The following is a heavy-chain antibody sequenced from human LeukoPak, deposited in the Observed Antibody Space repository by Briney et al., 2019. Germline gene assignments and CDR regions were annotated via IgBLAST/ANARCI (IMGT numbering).Heavy chain of an antibody. CDR2: TYYRSKWYN. CDR3: ARHLANVRWGVNPRWFDP. Sequence: SQTLSLTCAISGDSVSRNSVAWNWIRQSPSRGLEWLGRTYYRSKWYNDYAVSVRSRISINPDTSKNQFSLKLSSVTAADTAVYYCARHLANVRWGVNPRWFDPWGQGTLVTVSS. V-gene: IGHV6-1*01. J-gene: IGHJ5*02. D-gene: IGHD3-10*02. CDR1: GDSVSRNSVA.